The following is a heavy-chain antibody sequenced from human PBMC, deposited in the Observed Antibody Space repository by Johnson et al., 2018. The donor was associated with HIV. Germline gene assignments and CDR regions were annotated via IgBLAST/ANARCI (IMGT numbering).Heavy chain of an antibody. CDR2: ISYDGSNK. V-gene: IGHV3-30*04. D-gene: IGHD3-16*01. Sequence: QVQLVESGGGLVQPGGSLRLSCAASGFTFSSYAMHWVRQAPGKGLEWVAVISYDGSNKYYADSVKGRFTISRDNSKNTLYLQMNSLRAEDTAVYYCACLAHDAFDIWGQGTMVTVSS. J-gene: IGHJ3*02. CDR3: ACLAHDAFDI. CDR1: GFTFSSYA.